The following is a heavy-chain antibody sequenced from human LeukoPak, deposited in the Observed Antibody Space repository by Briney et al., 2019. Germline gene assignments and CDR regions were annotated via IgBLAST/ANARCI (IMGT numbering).Heavy chain of an antibody. D-gene: IGHD6-19*01. CDR3: AKDLIAVGGSYYYYGMDV. Sequence: PGGSLRLSCAASGFTLSSYGMHWVRQAPGKGLEWVAVISYDGSDKYYADSVKGRFTISRDNSKNTLYLQMNSLRAEDTAVYYCAKDLIAVGGSYYYYGMDVWGQGTTVTVSS. CDR2: ISYDGSDK. CDR1: GFTLSSYG. V-gene: IGHV3-30*18. J-gene: IGHJ6*02.